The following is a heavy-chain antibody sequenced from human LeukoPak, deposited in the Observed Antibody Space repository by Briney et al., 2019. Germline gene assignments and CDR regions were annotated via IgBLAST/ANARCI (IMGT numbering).Heavy chain of an antibody. V-gene: IGHV1-18*01. D-gene: IGHD6-19*01. CDR3: ARGIAVAEGYFQH. CDR1: GGTFSSYA. CDR2: ISAYNGNT. J-gene: IGHJ1*01. Sequence: ASVKVSFKSSGGTFSSYAISWVRQAPGQGLEWMGWISAYNGNTNYAQKLQGRVTMTTDTSTSTAYMELRSLRSDDTAVYYCARGIAVAEGYFQHWGQGTLISVSS.